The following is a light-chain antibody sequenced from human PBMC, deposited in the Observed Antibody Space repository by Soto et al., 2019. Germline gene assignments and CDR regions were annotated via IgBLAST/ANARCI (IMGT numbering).Light chain of an antibody. CDR3: QQYNSSTWT. CDR1: QSISSW. V-gene: IGKV1-5*01. CDR2: DAS. J-gene: IGKJ1*01. Sequence: DIQMTQSPSTQSESVGHRVTITCRASQSISSWLAWYQQKPGKAPKLLIYDASSLESGVPSRFSGSGSGTEFTLPISSLQPDDFATYYCQQYNSSTWTFGQGTKVDI.